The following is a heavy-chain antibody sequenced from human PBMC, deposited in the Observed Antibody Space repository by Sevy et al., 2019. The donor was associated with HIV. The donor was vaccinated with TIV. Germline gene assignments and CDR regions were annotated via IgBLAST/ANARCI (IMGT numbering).Heavy chain of an antibody. CDR2: ISSSSSNM. Sequence: GGSLRLSCAASGFSFSSYSMNWVRQAPGKGLEWVSYISSSSSNMYYADSVKGRFTISIDNAKNSLYLQMNSLRDEDTAVYYCARDSGYSFDYWGQGTLVTVSS. CDR3: ARDSGYSFDY. D-gene: IGHD5-18*01. V-gene: IGHV3-48*02. J-gene: IGHJ4*02. CDR1: GFSFSSYS.